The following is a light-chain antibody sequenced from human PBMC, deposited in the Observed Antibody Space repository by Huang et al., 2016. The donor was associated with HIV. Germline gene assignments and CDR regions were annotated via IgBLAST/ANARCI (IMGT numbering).Light chain of an antibody. Sequence: ENLMTQSPSTLSVSPGESATLSCRASQSVCKNLAWYQQKPGHAPKLLIYGSSTRAAGIPGRFSGSGSGTDFTLTISSLQSEDFAVYYCQQYNTSPRTFGQGTKVEV. CDR2: GSS. V-gene: IGKV3-15*01. CDR1: QSVCKN. CDR3: QQYNTSPRT. J-gene: IGKJ1*01.